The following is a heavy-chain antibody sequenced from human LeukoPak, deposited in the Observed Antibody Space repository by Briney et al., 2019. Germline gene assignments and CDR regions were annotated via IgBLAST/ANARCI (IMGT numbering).Heavy chain of an antibody. D-gene: IGHD6-19*01. CDR3: ARAEIRSRYSSGWFLDY. J-gene: IGHJ4*02. V-gene: IGHV3-21*01. Sequence: PGGSLRLSCAASGFTFSSYSMNWVRQAPGKGLEWVSSISSSSSYIYYADSVKGRFTISRDNAKNSLYLQMNSLRAEDTAVYYCARAEIRSRYSSGWFLDYWGQGTLVTVSS. CDR2: ISSSSSYI. CDR1: GFTFSSYS.